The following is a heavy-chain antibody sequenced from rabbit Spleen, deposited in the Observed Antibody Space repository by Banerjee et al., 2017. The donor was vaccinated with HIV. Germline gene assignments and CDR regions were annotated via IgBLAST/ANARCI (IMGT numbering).Heavy chain of an antibody. J-gene: IGHJ4*01. CDR1: GFDLSSYG. Sequence: QEQLEETGGGLVQPGGSLTLSCKASGFDLSSYGVSWVRQAPGKGLVWIGCMNTDTTKTVYASWANGRFTISSHNAQNTLYLQLNSLTAADTATYFCARDPYSYDDYGDYPFNLWGQGTLVTVS. D-gene: IGHD2-1*01. V-gene: IGHV1S47*01. CDR2: MNTDTTKT. CDR3: ARDPYSYDDYGDYPFNL.